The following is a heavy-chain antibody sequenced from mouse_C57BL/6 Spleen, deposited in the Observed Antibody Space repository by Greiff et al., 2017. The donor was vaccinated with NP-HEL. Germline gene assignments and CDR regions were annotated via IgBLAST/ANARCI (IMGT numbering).Heavy chain of an antibody. CDR2: INPSNGGT. CDR3: ARGIMYYYGSSSNSYAMDH. D-gene: IGHD1-1*01. CDR1: GYTFTSYW. Sequence: VQLQQPGTELVKPGASVKLSCKASGYTFTSYWMHWVKQRPGQGLEWIGNINPSNGGTNYNEKFKSKATLTVDKSSSTADMQRSSLTSEDSAVYYCARGIMYYYGSSSNSYAMDHWGQGTSVTVPS. J-gene: IGHJ4*01. V-gene: IGHV1-53*01.